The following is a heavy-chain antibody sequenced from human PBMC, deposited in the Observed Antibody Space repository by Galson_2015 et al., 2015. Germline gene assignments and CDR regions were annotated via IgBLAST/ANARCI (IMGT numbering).Heavy chain of an antibody. V-gene: IGHV3-23*01. D-gene: IGHD2-21*02. CDR1: GFTFSSYA. CDR2: ISGSGGST. J-gene: IGHJ4*02. Sequence: SLRLSCAASGFTFSSYAMSWVRQAPGKGLEWVSAISGSGGSTYYADSVKGRFTISRDNSKNTLYLQMNSLRAEDTAVYYCAKPCGGDCYSSVYWGQGTLVTVSS. CDR3: AKPCGGDCYSSVY.